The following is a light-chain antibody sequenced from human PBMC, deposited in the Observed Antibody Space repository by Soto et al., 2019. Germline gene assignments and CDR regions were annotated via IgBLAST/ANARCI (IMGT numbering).Light chain of an antibody. V-gene: IGKV3-11*01. CDR3: QQRSNWPT. J-gene: IGKJ1*01. CDR2: DAS. Sequence: EIVLTQSPATLSLSPGERATLSCRASQSVSSYLAWYQQKPGQAPRLLIYDASNRATGSPARFSGSGSGTDFTLTISSLEPEDCAVYYCQQRSNWPTFGQGTKVEIK. CDR1: QSVSSY.